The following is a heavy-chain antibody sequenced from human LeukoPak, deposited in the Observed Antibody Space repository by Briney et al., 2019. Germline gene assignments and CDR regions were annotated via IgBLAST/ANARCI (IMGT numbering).Heavy chain of an antibody. D-gene: IGHD2-21*02. Sequence: SETLSLTCTVSGGSISSYYWSWIRQPAGKGLEWIGRIYTSGSTNYNPSLKSRVTMPVDTSKNQFSLKLSSVTAADTAVYYCARGSVVVTAIPAEHFDYWGQGTLVTVSS. J-gene: IGHJ4*02. CDR3: ARGSVVVTAIPAEHFDY. V-gene: IGHV4-4*07. CDR2: IYTSGST. CDR1: GGSISSYY.